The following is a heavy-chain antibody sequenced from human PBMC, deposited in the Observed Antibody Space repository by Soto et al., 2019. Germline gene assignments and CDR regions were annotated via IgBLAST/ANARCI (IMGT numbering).Heavy chain of an antibody. CDR3: ARGYSSGWEFDY. CDR1: GGSISSYY. CDR2: IYYSGST. Sequence: QVQLQESGPGLVKPSETLSLTCTVSGGSISSYYWSWIRQPPGKGLEWIGYIYYSGSTNYNPSLKSRVTLSVDTSKNQFSLKLSSVTAADTAVYYCARGYSSGWEFDYWGQGTLVTVSS. D-gene: IGHD6-19*01. J-gene: IGHJ4*02. V-gene: IGHV4-59*01.